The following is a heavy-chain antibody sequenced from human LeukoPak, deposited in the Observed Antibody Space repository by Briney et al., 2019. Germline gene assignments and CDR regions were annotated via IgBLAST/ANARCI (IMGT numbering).Heavy chain of an antibody. Sequence: SETLSLTCTVSGGSNSSGGYYWSWIRQHPGKGLEWIGYIYYSGSTYYNPSLKSRVTISVDTSKNQFSLKLSSVTAADTAVYYCARAPYGSGDYYFDYWGQGTLVTVSS. V-gene: IGHV4-31*03. D-gene: IGHD3-10*01. CDR3: ARAPYGSGDYYFDY. CDR1: GGSNSSGGYY. CDR2: IYYSGST. J-gene: IGHJ4*02.